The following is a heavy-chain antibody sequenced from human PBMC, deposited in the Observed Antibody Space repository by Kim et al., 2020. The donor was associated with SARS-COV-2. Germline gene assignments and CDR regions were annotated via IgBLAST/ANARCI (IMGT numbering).Heavy chain of an antibody. CDR2: IKQDGNQK. V-gene: IGHV3-7*01. CDR1: GFIFSSYW. CDR3: ARDGDLYSSGKDAFDI. Sequence: GGSLRLSCAASGFIFSSYWMTWVRQAPGKGLEWVANIKQDGNQKYYVDSVKGRFTISRDNAKNSLYLQMNSLRAEDTAVYYCARDGDLYSSGKDAFDIWGPGTMGTVSS. J-gene: IGHJ3*02. D-gene: IGHD6-19*01.